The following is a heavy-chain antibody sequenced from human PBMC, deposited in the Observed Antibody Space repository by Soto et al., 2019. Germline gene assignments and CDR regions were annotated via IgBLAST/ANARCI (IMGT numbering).Heavy chain of an antibody. J-gene: IGHJ5*02. CDR3: ARALGGTSAPVDA. CDR1: GGTFRNYA. Sequence: QVQLVQSGAEVKKPGSSVKVSCRASGGTFRNYAITWVRQAPGQGLEWMGGIIPNSGKANYAQRFQGRVTITADKSTNPTYMELSRLRSEDTSVYYCARALGGTSAPVDAWGQGTLVIVSS. V-gene: IGHV1-69*06. CDR2: IIPNSGKA. D-gene: IGHD3-16*01.